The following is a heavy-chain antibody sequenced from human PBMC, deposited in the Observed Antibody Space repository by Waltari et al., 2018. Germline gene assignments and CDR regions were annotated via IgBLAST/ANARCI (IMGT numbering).Heavy chain of an antibody. Sequence: EVQLVESGGGLVQPGRSLRLSCAASGFTFDDYAMHWVRQAPGRCLEWVSGISWNSGSIGYEDSVKGRFTSSRDNAKNSLYLQMNSLRAEETALYYCAKDSSSWYGGAFDIWGQGTMVTVSS. D-gene: IGHD6-13*01. CDR1: GFTFDDYA. CDR2: ISWNSGSI. CDR3: AKDSSSWYGGAFDI. V-gene: IGHV3-9*01. J-gene: IGHJ3*02.